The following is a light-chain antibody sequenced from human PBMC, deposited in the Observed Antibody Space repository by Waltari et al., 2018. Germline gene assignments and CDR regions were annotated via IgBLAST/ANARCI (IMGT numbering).Light chain of an antibody. Sequence: DIQMSQSPSSLCASVGDRVTITCRASQGINNYLNWYQQKPGKAPKLLIYYANSLASGVPSRFSGSGSGTEFTLTISSLQPEDFATYYCQQGNSYPYSFGQGTKVEIK. V-gene: IGKV1-17*01. CDR1: QGINNY. J-gene: IGKJ2*03. CDR3: QQGNSYPYS. CDR2: YAN.